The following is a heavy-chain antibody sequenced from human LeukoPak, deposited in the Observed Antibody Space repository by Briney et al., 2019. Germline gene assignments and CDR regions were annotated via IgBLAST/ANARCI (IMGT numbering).Heavy chain of an antibody. D-gene: IGHD3-10*01. V-gene: IGHV4-39*07. Sequence: SETLSLTCTGSGDSISSSRYYWGWIRQPPGKGLEWIGEINHSGSTNYNPSLKSRVTISVDTSKNQFSLNLNSVTAADTAVYYCAREGGYYGSGTYYEGYWGQGTLVTVSS. J-gene: IGHJ4*02. CDR2: INHSGST. CDR3: AREGGYYGSGTYYEGY. CDR1: GDSISSSRYY.